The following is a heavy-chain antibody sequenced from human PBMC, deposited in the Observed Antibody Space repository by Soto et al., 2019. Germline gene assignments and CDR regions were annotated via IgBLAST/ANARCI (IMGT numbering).Heavy chain of an antibody. Sequence: SVKVSCKASGGTFSSYAISWVRQAPGQGLEWMGGIIPIFGTANYAQKFQGRVTITADESTSTAYLQWSSLKASDTAMYYCARLQAAAGDNDLTFDYWGQGTLVPVSS. CDR1: GGTFSSYA. J-gene: IGHJ4*02. V-gene: IGHV1-69*13. CDR3: ARLQAAAGDNDLTFDY. CDR2: IIPIFGTA. D-gene: IGHD6-13*01.